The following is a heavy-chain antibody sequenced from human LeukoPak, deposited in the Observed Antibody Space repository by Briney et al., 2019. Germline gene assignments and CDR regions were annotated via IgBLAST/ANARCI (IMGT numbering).Heavy chain of an antibody. V-gene: IGHV6-1*01. J-gene: IGHJ2*01. CDR1: GDSVSSNSAS. CDR2: TYYRSKWYS. CDR3: VRAQGYLDL. Sequence: SQTLSLIRAISGDSVSSNSASWNWIRQSPSRGLEWLGRTYYRSKWYSESAVSVKSRITISPDTSKNQFSLQLNSVTPEDTAVYYCVRAQGYLDLWGRGTLVTVS.